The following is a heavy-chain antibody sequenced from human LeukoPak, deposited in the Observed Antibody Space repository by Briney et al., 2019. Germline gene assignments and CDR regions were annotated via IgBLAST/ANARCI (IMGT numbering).Heavy chain of an antibody. J-gene: IGHJ4*02. V-gene: IGHV3-53*01. D-gene: IGHD2-21*02. CDR3: ARARVVTKWIDY. Sequence: GGSLRLSCAASGFTVNNNYMTWVRQAPGKGLEWVSVLYSNSITYYADSVKGRFTISRDSSKNTLYLQMNSLRAEDTAVYYCARARVVTKWIDYWGQGTLVTVFS. CDR2: LYSNSIT. CDR1: GFTVNNNY.